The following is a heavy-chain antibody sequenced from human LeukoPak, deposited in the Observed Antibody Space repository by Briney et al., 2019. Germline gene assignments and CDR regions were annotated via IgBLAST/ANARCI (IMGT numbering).Heavy chain of an antibody. CDR3: TTGGHSGSYFGLYDAFDI. J-gene: IGHJ3*02. D-gene: IGHD1-26*01. V-gene: IGHV3-15*01. CDR2: IKSKTDGGTT. CDR1: GFTFTDAW. Sequence: GGSLRLSCAASGFTFTDAWMNWVRQAPGKGLEWVGRIKSKTDGGTTDYAAPVKGRFTISRDDSKNTLYLQMNSLKTEDTAVYYCTTGGHSGSYFGLYDAFDIWGQGTMVTVSS.